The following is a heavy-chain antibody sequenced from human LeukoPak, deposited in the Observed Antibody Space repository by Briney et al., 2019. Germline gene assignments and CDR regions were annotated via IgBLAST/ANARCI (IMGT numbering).Heavy chain of an antibody. Sequence: SETLSLTCTVSGGSISSSSYSWDWIRQPPGKGLEWIGNIYYSGSTYYNPSLKSRVTMSVDTSKNQFSLKLNSVTAADTALYYCARGSVFFDCWGQGTLVTVSS. V-gene: IGHV4-39*07. CDR2: IYYSGST. CDR1: GGSISSSSYS. D-gene: IGHD3-10*01. J-gene: IGHJ4*02. CDR3: ARGSVFFDC.